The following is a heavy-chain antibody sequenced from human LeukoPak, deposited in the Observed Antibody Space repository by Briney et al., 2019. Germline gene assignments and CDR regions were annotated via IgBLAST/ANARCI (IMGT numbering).Heavy chain of an antibody. CDR3: ARDIAAAGTTGYYYYYGMDV. J-gene: IGHJ6*02. D-gene: IGHD6-13*01. CDR1: GFTFSSYA. V-gene: IGHV3-23*01. Sequence: GGSLRLSCAASGFTFSSYAMSWVRQAPGKGLEWVSAISGSGGSTYYADSVKGRFTISRDNSKNTLYLQMNSLRAEDTAVYYCARDIAAAGTTGYYYYYGMDVWGQGTTVTVSS. CDR2: ISGSGGST.